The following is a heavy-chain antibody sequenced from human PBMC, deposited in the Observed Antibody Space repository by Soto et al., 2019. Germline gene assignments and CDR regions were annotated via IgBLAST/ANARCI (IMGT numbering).Heavy chain of an antibody. CDR3: ARGYYDFRSGYSDGTYGMDV. D-gene: IGHD3-3*01. J-gene: IGHJ6*02. Sequence: ASVKVSCKASGYTFTSYGISWVRQAPGQGLEWMGWISAYNGNTNYAQKLQGRVTMTTDTSTSTAYMELRSLRSDDTAVYYCARGYYDFRSGYSDGTYGMDVWVELTTVTVSS. CDR1: GYTFTSYG. V-gene: IGHV1-18*04. CDR2: ISAYNGNT.